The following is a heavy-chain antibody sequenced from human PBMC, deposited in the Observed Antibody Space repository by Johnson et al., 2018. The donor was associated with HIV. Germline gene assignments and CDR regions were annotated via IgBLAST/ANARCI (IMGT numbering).Heavy chain of an antibody. CDR2: ISYDGSNK. D-gene: IGHD6-6*01. V-gene: IGHV3-30*03. CDR3: ASHVGSSVGSAFDI. CDR1: GFTFSSYG. J-gene: IGHJ3*02. Sequence: QVQLVESGGGVVQPGRSLRLSCAASGFTFSSYGMHWVRQAPGKGLAWVAVISYDGSNKYYADSVKGRFSISRDNSKNTLYLQMNSLRAEDTAVYYCASHVGSSVGSAFDIWGQGTMVTVSS.